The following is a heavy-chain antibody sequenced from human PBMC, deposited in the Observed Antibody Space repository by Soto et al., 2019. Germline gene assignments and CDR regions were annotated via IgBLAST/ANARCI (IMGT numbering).Heavy chain of an antibody. CDR2: ISTDKGKT. CDR3: ATRSPAFDF. CDR1: GYTFTSYG. J-gene: IGHJ4*02. V-gene: IGHV1-18*01. Sequence: QVQLVQSGPEVKKPGASVKVSCKTSGYTFTSYGISWVRQAPGQGLEWMGWISTDKGKTNYAQKFQGRVTMTTDTSKSKAYMELRSLRSDDTAVYYCATRSPAFDFWGQGTLVTVSS.